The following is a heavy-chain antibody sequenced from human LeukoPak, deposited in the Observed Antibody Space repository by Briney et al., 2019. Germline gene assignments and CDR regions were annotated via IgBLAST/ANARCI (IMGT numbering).Heavy chain of an antibody. CDR3: ARGVVPAAIDY. D-gene: IGHD2-2*01. CDR1: GGTFSSYA. CDR2: IIPIFGTA. V-gene: IGHV1-69*05. J-gene: IGHJ4*02. Sequence: ASVKVSCKASGGTFSSYAISWVRQAPGQGLEWMGRIIPIFGTARYAQKFQGRVTITTDESTSTAYMEWSSLRSEDTAVYYCARGVVPAAIDYWGQGTLVTVSS.